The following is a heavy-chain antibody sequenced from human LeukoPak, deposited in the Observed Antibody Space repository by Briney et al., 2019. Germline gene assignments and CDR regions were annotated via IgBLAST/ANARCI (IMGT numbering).Heavy chain of an antibody. CDR1: GFTFSSYA. J-gene: IGHJ4*02. D-gene: IGHD3-3*01. V-gene: IGHV3-23*01. CDR2: ISGSGGST. Sequence: GGSLRLSCAASGFTFSSYAMSWVRQAPGKGLEWVSAISGSGGSTYYADSVKGRFTISRDNSKNTLYLQMNSLRAEDTAIYYCAKLKTIFGVVIDYWGQGTLVTVSS. CDR3: AKLKTIFGVVIDY.